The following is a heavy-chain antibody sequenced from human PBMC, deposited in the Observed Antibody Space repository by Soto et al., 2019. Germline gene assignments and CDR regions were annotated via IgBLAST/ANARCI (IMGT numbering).Heavy chain of an antibody. Sequence: SDTLSLTCAVSGGSFSSYYRRLIRQPPRHGTVWIGEINHSGSTNYNPSLKSRVTISVDTSKNQFSLKLSSVTAADTAVYYCARRALLDYDFWSGYYVWHAFDIWGQGTMVT. J-gene: IGHJ3*02. CDR1: GGSFSSYY. V-gene: IGHV4-34*01. D-gene: IGHD3-3*01. CDR3: ARRALLDYDFWSGYYVWHAFDI. CDR2: INHSGST.